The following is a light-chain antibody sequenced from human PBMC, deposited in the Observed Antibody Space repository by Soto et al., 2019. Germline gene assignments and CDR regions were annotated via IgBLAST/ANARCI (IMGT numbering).Light chain of an antibody. V-gene: IGKV1-5*03. Sequence: DIQMTQSPSTLSASVGDRVTITCRASQSISSWLAWYQQKTGKAPKILIYKASSLQSGVPSRFRGSGSGTEFTLTISSLQPDDFATYYCQQYKSYSLTFGGGTKVDIK. CDR2: KAS. J-gene: IGKJ4*01. CDR3: QQYKSYSLT. CDR1: QSISSW.